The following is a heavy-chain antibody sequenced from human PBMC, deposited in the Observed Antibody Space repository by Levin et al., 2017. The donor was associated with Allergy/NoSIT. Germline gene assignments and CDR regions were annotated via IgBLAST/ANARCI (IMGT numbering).Heavy chain of an antibody. CDR3: AKESSGQWLGDY. V-gene: IGHV3-23*01. J-gene: IGHJ4*02. CDR2: IYGGGVGA. D-gene: IGHD6-19*01. Sequence: GESLKISCAASGFTFRSYAMTWVRQAPGKGLEWVSTIYGGGVGAYYADSVKGRFTISRDNSKNTLYLQMNSLRAEDTAVYYCAKESSGQWLGDYWGQGTLVTVSS. CDR1: GFTFRSYA.